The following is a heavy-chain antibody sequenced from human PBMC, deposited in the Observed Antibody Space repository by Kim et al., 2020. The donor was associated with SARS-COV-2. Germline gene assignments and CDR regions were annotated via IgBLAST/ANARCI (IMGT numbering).Heavy chain of an antibody. V-gene: IGHV1-46*01. Sequence: KSYAQKFQGRVTMTRDTSTSTVYMELSSLRSEDTAVYYCARATFGGPSDYWGQGTLVTVSS. CDR2: K. CDR3: ARATFGGPSDY. D-gene: IGHD3-16*01. J-gene: IGHJ4*02.